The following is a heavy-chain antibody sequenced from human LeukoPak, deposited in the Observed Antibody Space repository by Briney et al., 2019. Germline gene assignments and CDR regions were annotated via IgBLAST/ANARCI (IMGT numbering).Heavy chain of an antibody. D-gene: IGHD5-12*01. Sequence: SETLSPTCSLSGGAISGTDYYWSWIRQPPGKGLEWIGYVHHSGSTSYNPSLKSRITISVDTSMNQFSLKLTSMTAADTAVYYSASRGYVMAYWGQGTLVTVSS. CDR1: GGAISGTDYY. CDR3: ASRGYVMAY. CDR2: VHHSGST. J-gene: IGHJ4*02. V-gene: IGHV4-30-4*01.